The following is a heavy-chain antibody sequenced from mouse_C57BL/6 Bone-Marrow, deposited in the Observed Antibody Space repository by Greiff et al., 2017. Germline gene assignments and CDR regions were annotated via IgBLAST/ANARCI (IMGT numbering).Heavy chain of an antibody. CDR3: ARGSSYPYYYAMDY. Sequence: EVHLVESGGGLVQPGGSLKLSCAASGFTFSDYYMYWVRQTPEKRLEWVAYISNGGGSTYYPDTVKGRFTISRDNAKNTLYLQMSRLKSEDTAMYYCARGSSYPYYYAMDYWGQGTSVTVSS. CDR2: ISNGGGST. J-gene: IGHJ4*01. CDR1: GFTFSDYY. V-gene: IGHV5-12*01. D-gene: IGHD1-1*01.